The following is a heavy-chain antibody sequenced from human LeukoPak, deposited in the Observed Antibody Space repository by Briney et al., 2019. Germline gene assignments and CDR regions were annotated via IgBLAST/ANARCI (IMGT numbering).Heavy chain of an antibody. CDR2: IYSGGST. J-gene: IGHJ4*02. CDR1: GFTVSSNY. V-gene: IGHV3-66*01. Sequence: GGSLRLSCAASGFTVSSNYMSWVRQAPGMGLEWVSVIYSGGSTYYADSVKGRFTISRDNSKNTLYLQMNSLRAEDTAVYYCARARVALYFDYWGQGTLVTVSS. CDR3: ARARVALYFDY.